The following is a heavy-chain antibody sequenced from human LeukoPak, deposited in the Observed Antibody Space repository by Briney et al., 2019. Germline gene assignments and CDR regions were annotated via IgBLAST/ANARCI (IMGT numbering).Heavy chain of an antibody. CDR2: INPNSGGT. CDR1: GYSFTDYH. D-gene: IGHD6-19*01. CDR3: ATGRQWLVGGDWFDP. J-gene: IGHJ5*02. V-gene: IGHV1-2*02. Sequence: ASVKVSCKASGYSFTDYHMHWVRQAPGQRLEWMGWINPNSGGTDYVQKFQGRITMTRDTSISTTYMELSRLISDDTAMYYCATGRQWLVGGDWFDPWGQGTLVTVSS.